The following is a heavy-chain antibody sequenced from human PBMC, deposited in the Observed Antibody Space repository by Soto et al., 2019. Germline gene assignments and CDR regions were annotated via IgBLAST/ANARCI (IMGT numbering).Heavy chain of an antibody. V-gene: IGHV4-59*01. CDR2: ISYSGST. J-gene: IGHJ4*02. D-gene: IGHD3-10*01. Sequence: QVQLQESGPGLVKPSETLSLTCIVSGGSISSYYWSWIRQPPGKGLEWIGYISYSGSTNYNPSLRIRVTLSLDTAVNQFCLKLGSVTAADTAVDYCAGYQATMVRGVGNFDCWGQGTLVTVSS. CDR1: GGSISSYY. CDR3: AGYQATMVRGVGNFDC.